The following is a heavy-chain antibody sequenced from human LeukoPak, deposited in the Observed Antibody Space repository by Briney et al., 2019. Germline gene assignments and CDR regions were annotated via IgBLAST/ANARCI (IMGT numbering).Heavy chain of an antibody. CDR3: ARWGAYNWNRRSYGMDV. CDR1: GGSISSSNW. Sequence: SGTLSLTCAVSGGSISSSNWWSWVRQPPGKGLEWIGEIYHSGSTNYNPSLKSRVTISVDTSKNQFPLKLSSVTAADTAVYYCARWGAYNWNRRSYGMDVWGQGTTVTVSS. J-gene: IGHJ6*02. V-gene: IGHV4-4*02. D-gene: IGHD1-20*01. CDR2: IYHSGST.